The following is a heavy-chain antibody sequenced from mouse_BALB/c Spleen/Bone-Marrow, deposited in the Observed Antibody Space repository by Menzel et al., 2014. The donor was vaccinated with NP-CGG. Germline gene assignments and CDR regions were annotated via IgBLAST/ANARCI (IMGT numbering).Heavy chain of an antibody. Sequence: EVQGVESGAELVKPGASVKLSCTASGFNIKDTYMHWVKQRPEQGLEWIGRIDPANGNTKYDPKFQGKATITADTSSNTAYMRLSGLTSEDSAVYYCARGYGSSPVFAYWGQGTLVTVSP. V-gene: IGHV14-3*02. J-gene: IGHJ3*01. CDR2: IDPANGNT. D-gene: IGHD1-1*01. CDR3: ARGYGSSPVFAY. CDR1: GFNIKDTY.